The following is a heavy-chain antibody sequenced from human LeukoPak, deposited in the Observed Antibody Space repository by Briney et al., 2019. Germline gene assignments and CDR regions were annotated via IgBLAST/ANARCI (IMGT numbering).Heavy chain of an antibody. J-gene: IGHJ4*02. CDR3: ARASFRGRGGSCPQSY. D-gene: IGHD2-15*01. CDR1: GYTFTGYY. CDR2: INPNSGGT. V-gene: IGHV1-2*02. Sequence: ASVKVSCKASGYTFTGYYMHWVRQAPGQGREWMGWINPNSGGTNYAQKFQGRVTMTRDTSISTAYMELSRLRSDDTAVYYGARASFRGRGGSCPQSYWGQGTLVTVSS.